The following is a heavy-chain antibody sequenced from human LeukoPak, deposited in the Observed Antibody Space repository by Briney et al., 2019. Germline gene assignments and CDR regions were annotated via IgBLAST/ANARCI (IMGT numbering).Heavy chain of an antibody. V-gene: IGHV4-34*01. CDR1: GGSFSGYY. J-gene: IGHJ5*02. Sequence: SETLSLTCAVCGGSFSGYYWSLIRQPPGKGLEWIGEINHSGSTNYNPPLESRVTISVDTPKNQFSLKLSSVTAADTAVYYCARGGIVVVPAAMRWFDPWGQGTLVTVSS. CDR2: INHSGST. CDR3: ARGGIVVVPAAMRWFDP. D-gene: IGHD2-2*01.